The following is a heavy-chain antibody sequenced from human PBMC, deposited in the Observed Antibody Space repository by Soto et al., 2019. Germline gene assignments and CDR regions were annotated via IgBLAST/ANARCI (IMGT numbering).Heavy chain of an antibody. Sequence: EVHLLESGGGLVQPGGSLRLSCAASGFTFSNYAMSWVRQAPGKGLEWVSALSGSGDDTYYTDSVKGRFTISRDNSNNPLFLQMNSLRVEDTAVYYCAKDPTGTTFGDHWFDPWGQGTLVTVSS. CDR2: LSGSGDDT. CDR3: AKDPTGTTFGDHWFDP. J-gene: IGHJ5*02. V-gene: IGHV3-23*01. D-gene: IGHD1-7*01. CDR1: GFTFSNYA.